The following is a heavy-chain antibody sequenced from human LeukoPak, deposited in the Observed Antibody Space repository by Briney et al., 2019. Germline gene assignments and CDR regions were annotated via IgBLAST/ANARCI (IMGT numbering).Heavy chain of an antibody. D-gene: IGHD1-14*01. V-gene: IGHV3-33*01. CDR3: ARNGTAPDAYFDY. J-gene: IGHJ4*02. CDR2: IWNDGSNK. Sequence: PGGSLRLSCAASGFTFSTYGMHWLRQAPGKGLEWVAVIWNDGSNKYYADSVKGRFTISRDNSEDTLYLQMNSLRAEDTALFYCARNGTAPDAYFDYWGQGTLVTVSS. CDR1: GFTFSTYG.